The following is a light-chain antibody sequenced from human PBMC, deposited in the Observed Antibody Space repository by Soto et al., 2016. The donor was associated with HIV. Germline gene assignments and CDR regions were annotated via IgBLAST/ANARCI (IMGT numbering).Light chain of an antibody. CDR2: GDS. CDR1: NIGSKN. J-gene: IGLJ1*01. Sequence: SYVLTQPPSVSVAPGRTARITCGGNNIGSKNVHWYQQKPGQAPVLVVYGDSDRPSGIPERFSGSNSGNTATLTISRVEAGDEADYYCQVWDSSGDQYVFGSGTKVTV. CDR3: QVWDSSGDQYV. V-gene: IGLV3-21*03.